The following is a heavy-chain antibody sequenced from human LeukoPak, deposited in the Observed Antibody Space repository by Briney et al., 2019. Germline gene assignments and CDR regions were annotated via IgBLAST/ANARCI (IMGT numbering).Heavy chain of an antibody. V-gene: IGHV3-30*02. CDR3: AKDLMRDRWFGES. D-gene: IGHD3-10*01. J-gene: IGHJ5*02. CDR1: GFTFSSYG. CDR2: IRYDGSNK. Sequence: GGSLRLSCAASGFTFSSYGMHWVRQAPGKGLEWVAFIRYDGSNKYYADSVKGRFTISRDNSKNTLYLQMNSLRAEDTAVYFCAKDLMRDRWFGESWGQGTLVTVSS.